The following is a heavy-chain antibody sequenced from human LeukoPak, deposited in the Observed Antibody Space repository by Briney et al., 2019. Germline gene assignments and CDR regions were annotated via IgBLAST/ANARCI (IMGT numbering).Heavy chain of an antibody. CDR2: IYPSDSDT. J-gene: IGHJ4*02. CDR1: GYSFTSYW. CDR3: ASRYCSGGTCYLN. D-gene: IGHD2-15*01. Sequence: PGESLKISCKGSGYSFTSYWIGWVRQMPGKGLEWMGIIYPSDSDTRYSPSFQGQVTISADKSINTAYLQWSSLRASDTAMYYCASRYCSGGTCYLNWGQGTLVTVSS. V-gene: IGHV5-51*01.